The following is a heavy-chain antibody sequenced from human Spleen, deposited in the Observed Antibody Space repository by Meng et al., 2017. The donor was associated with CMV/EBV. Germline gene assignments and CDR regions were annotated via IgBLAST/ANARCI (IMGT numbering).Heavy chain of an antibody. V-gene: IGHV3-21*01. D-gene: IGHD3-22*01. CDR3: AREDHYYDNGGYLRYFDN. CDR2: ISSSGGAI. J-gene: IGHJ4*02. CDR1: GFTFRKYT. Sequence: GGSLRLSCAASGFTFRKYTMNWVRRAPGKGLEWVSSISSSGGAIQYSDSVKGRFTTSRDNAKNTLYLQMNSLRAEDTAVYYCAREDHYYDNGGYLRYFDNWGQGTLVTVSS.